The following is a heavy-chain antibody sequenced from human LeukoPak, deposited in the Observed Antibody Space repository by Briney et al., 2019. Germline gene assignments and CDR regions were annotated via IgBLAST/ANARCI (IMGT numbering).Heavy chain of an antibody. D-gene: IGHD6-6*01. CDR2: IYTSGST. CDR1: GGSISSNSYY. J-gene: IGHJ6*03. Sequence: SETLSLTCTVSGGSISSNSYYWGWIRQPPGKGLEWIGRIYTSGSTNYNPSLKSRVTISVNTSKNQFSLKLSSVTAADTAVYYCARVMYSSSSFGVDYYYCYMDVWGKRTTVTVSS. CDR3: ARVMYSSSSFGVDYYYCYMDV. V-gene: IGHV4-61*02.